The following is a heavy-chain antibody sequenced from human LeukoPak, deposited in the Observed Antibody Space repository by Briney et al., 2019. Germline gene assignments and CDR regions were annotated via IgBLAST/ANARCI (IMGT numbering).Heavy chain of an antibody. Sequence: SETLSLTCAVYGGSFSGYYWSWIREPPGKGLEWIGEINHSGSTNYNPSLKSRVTISVDTSKNQSSLKLSSVTAADTAVYYCARRGGSYGDYNWFDPWGQGTLVTVSS. J-gene: IGHJ5*02. CDR1: GGSFSGYY. CDR2: INHSGST. D-gene: IGHD4-17*01. V-gene: IGHV4-34*01. CDR3: ARRGGSYGDYNWFDP.